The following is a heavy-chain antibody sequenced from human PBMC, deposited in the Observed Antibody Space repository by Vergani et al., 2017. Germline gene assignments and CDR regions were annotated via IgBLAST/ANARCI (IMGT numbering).Heavy chain of an antibody. CDR2: IRHDGIT. V-gene: IGHV4-34*01. CDR1: GFTFSDHY. J-gene: IGHJ4*02. CDR3: AREGYCTNGVCFTLFDV. D-gene: IGHD2-8*01. Sequence: QVQLVESGGGLVKPGGSLRLSCAASGFTFSDHYMSWVRQAPGKGLEWIGEIRHDGITHYSPSLKSRVTISIDTSTHQFSLNLRSVTAADTAVYYCAREGYCTNGVCFTLFDVWGQGALVTVSS.